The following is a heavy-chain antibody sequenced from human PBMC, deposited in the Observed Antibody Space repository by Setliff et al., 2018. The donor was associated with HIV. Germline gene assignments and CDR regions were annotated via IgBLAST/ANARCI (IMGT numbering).Heavy chain of an antibody. Sequence: KPSETLSLTCAVFGGSFSDFYWSWIRQPPGKGLEWIGEISYSGSTVYKPSLKSRLTISVDTSKNQFSLSLNSVTAADTAVYFCARGGAVSADFDSWGQGTLVTVSS. CDR2: ISYSGST. V-gene: IGHV4-34*01. CDR3: ARGGAVSADFDS. D-gene: IGHD3-16*01. J-gene: IGHJ5*01. CDR1: GGSFSDFY.